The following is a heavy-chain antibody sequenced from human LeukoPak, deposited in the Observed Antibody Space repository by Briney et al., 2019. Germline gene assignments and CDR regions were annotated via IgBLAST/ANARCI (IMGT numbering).Heavy chain of an antibody. D-gene: IGHD3-9*01. V-gene: IGHV3-23*01. CDR2: ISGSGGST. Sequence: PGGSLRLSCAASGFTYSSYAMSWVRQAPGKGLEGVSAISGSGGSTYYADSVKGRFTISRDNSKNTLYLQMNSLRAEDTAVYYCAKEVPYDILTGPIDYWGQGTLVTVSS. CDR3: AKEVPYDILTGPIDY. CDR1: GFTYSSYA. J-gene: IGHJ4*02.